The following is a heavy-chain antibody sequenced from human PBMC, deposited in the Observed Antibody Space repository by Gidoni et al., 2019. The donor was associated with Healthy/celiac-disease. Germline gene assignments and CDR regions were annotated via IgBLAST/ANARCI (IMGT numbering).Heavy chain of an antibody. V-gene: IGHV3-33*01. CDR3: ARDPGVPTTVTTSARYHYGMDV. CDR1: GFTFSSYG. D-gene: IGHD4-4*01. J-gene: IGHJ6*02. CDR2: IWYDGSNK. Sequence: QVQLVEPGAGGVQPGGSLRLSCAAYGFTFSSYGLRRVGQAPGKGLEWVAVIWYDGSNKYYADSVKGRFTISRDNSKNTLYLQMNSLRAEDTAVYYCARDPGVPTTVTTSARYHYGMDVWGQGTTVTVSS.